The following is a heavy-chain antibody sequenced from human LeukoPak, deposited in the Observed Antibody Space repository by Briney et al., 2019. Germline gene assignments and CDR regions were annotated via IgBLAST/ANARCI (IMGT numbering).Heavy chain of an antibody. J-gene: IGHJ6*03. V-gene: IGHV3-30*02. CDR3: AKDERAYYYYYMDV. D-gene: IGHD1-1*01. Sequence: PGGSLRLSCAASGFTCSSYGMHWVRQAPGKGLEWVAFIRYDGSNKYYADSVKGRFTISRDNSKNTLYLQMNSLRAEDTAVYYCAKDERAYYYYYMDVWGKGTTVTVSS. CDR2: IRYDGSNK. CDR1: GFTCSSYG.